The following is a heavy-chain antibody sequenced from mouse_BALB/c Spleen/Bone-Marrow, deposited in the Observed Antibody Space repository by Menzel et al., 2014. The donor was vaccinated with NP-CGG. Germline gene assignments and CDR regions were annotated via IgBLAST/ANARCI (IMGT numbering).Heavy chain of an antibody. D-gene: IGHD2-1*01. CDR1: GYTFTSYW. CDR3: ARGNPLYAMDY. V-gene: IGHV1-7*01. Sequence: AQVVESGAELEKPGASVQMSCKAYGYTFTSYWMHWVKQRPGQGLEWIGYINPSTGYTDYNQKFNDKATLTADKSSSTAYMQLSSLTSKDSAVYYCARGNPLYAMDYWGQGTSVTVST. CDR2: INPSTGYT. J-gene: IGHJ4*01.